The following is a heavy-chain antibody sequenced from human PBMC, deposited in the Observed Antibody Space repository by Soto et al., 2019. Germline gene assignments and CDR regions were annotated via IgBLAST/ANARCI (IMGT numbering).Heavy chain of an antibody. J-gene: IGHJ3*02. V-gene: IGHV1-69*01. Sequence: QVQLVQSGAEVKKPGSSVKVSCKASGGTFSSYAISWVRQAPGQGLEWMGGIIPIFGTANYAQKFQGRVTITADESTSTAYMELSSLRSEDTAVYYCARVLRDEEIFDYYDSSGYAFDIWGQGTMVTVSS. CDR2: IIPIFGTA. CDR1: GGTFSSYA. D-gene: IGHD3-22*01. CDR3: ARVLRDEEIFDYYDSSGYAFDI.